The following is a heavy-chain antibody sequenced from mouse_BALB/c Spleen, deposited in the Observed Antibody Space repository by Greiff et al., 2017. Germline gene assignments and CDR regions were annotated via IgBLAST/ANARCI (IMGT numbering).Heavy chain of an antibody. CDR1: GYAFSSSW. CDR3: ARSMIHDAMDY. Sequence: QVQLQQSGPELVKPGASVKISCKASGYAFSSSWMNWVKQRPGQGLEWIGRIYPGDGDTNYNGKFKGKATLTADKSSSTAYMQLSSLTSVDSAVYFCARSMIHDAMDYWGQGTSVTVSS. CDR2: IYPGDGDT. V-gene: IGHV1-82*01. D-gene: IGHD2-3*01. J-gene: IGHJ4*01.